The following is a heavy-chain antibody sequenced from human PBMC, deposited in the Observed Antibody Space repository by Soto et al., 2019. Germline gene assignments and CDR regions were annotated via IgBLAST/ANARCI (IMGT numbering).Heavy chain of an antibody. Sequence: GASVKVSCKASGYTFSSYGFNWVRQAPGQGLEWMGWISAYNGNSNSAQSLQGRITMTTDTSTSTAYMELRSLRPDDTAVYYCARGDYYDTTGGFSDYWGQGTLVTVPS. CDR2: ISAYNGNS. CDR1: GYTFSSYG. J-gene: IGHJ4*02. V-gene: IGHV1-18*04. CDR3: ARGDYYDTTGGFSDY. D-gene: IGHD3-22*01.